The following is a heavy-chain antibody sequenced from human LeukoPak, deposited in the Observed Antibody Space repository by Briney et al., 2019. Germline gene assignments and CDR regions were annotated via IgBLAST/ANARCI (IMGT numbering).Heavy chain of an antibody. CDR1: GYSICSGYY. CDR2: IYHSGST. Sequence: SETLSLTCTVSGYSICSGYYWGWIRQPPGKGLEWIGSIYHSGSTYYNPSLKSRVTISVDTSKNQFSLKLSSVTAADTAVYYCARAARAATLVSLFDPWGQGTLVTVSS. J-gene: IGHJ5*02. V-gene: IGHV4-38-2*02. CDR3: ARAARAATLVSLFDP. D-gene: IGHD2-15*01.